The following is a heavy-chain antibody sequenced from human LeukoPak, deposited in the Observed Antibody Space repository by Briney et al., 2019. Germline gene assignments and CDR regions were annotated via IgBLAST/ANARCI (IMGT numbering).Heavy chain of an antibody. V-gene: IGHV3-33*01. CDR3: ARGLIMARDDAFDI. J-gene: IGHJ3*02. CDR1: GFTFSSYG. D-gene: IGHD3-16*01. CDR2: IWYDGSNK. Sequence: PGGSLRLSCAASGFTFSSYGMHWVRRAPGKGLEWVAFIWYDGSNKYYADSVKGRFTISRDNSKNTLYLQMNSLRAEDTAVYYCARGLIMARDDAFDIWGQGTMVTVSS.